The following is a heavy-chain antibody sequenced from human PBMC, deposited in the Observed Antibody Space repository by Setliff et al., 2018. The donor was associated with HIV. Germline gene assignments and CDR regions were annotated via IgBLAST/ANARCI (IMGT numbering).Heavy chain of an antibody. J-gene: IGHJ4*02. Sequence: GGSLRLSCAASGFTFSHYAMHWVRQAPGKGLEWVALISYDGSNKYYADSVKGRFTISRDDSENMLYLQMNSLRAEDTAVYYCAKIQNPQGYYYDSSGYYPHPGSPDYWGQGTLVTVSS. V-gene: IGHV3-30*02. CDR2: ISYDGSNK. CDR3: AKIQNPQGYYYDSSGYYPHPGSPDY. D-gene: IGHD3-22*01. CDR1: GFTFSHYA.